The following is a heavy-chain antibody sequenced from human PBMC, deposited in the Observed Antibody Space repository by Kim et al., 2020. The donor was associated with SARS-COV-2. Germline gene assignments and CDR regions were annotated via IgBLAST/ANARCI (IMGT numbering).Heavy chain of an antibody. J-gene: IGHJ4*02. V-gene: IGHV3-9*01. D-gene: IGHD2-15*01. CDR3: AKEAPLSVVPAAPYFDY. Sequence: VKGRFTISRDNAKDSLYLRMNSLRAEDTALYYCAKEAPLSVVPAAPYFDYWGQGTLVTVSS.